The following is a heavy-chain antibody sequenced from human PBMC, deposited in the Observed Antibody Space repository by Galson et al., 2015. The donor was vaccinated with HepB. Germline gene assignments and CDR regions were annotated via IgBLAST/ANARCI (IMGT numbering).Heavy chain of an antibody. CDR2: INQSGSA. J-gene: IGHJ5*02. V-gene: IGHV4-34*01. Sequence: TLSLTCAVHNGSFSDYYWSWIRQPPGKGLEWIGEINQSGSAKFNPSLKSRVTISVNTSNNQFSLKLNSVTTSDTAVYYCARGRNKWWTLGFGPWSQGTRVIVSP. CDR3: ARGRNKWWTLGFGP. CDR1: NGSFSDYY. D-gene: IGHD2-15*01.